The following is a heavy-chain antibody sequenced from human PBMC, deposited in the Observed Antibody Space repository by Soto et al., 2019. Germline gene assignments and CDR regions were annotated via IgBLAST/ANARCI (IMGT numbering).Heavy chain of an antibody. J-gene: IGHJ4*02. CDR3: AKDATRTDGWYYFDY. CDR2: IDYTGRTT. V-gene: IGHV3-23*01. Sequence: GGSLRLSCAASGFTFSILAMGWVRQAPGKGLEWVSVIDYTGRTTYYTDSVKGRFNISRDNSKKMLYLQMNSLRAEDTAVYYCAKDATRTDGWYYFDYWGQGALVTVSS. CDR1: GFTFSILA. D-gene: IGHD6-19*01.